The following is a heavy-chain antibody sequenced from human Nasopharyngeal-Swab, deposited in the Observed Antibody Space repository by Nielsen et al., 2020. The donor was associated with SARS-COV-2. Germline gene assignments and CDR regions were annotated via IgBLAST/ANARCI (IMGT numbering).Heavy chain of an antibody. V-gene: IGHV4-39*01. CDR1: GGSFSSSNSY. CDR3: ARGSIGLIDPFDY. D-gene: IGHD6-19*01. CDR2: INYSGST. J-gene: IGHJ4*02. Sequence: SGPTLVKPTETLTLTCTVSGGSFSSSNSYWGWIRQPPGKGLEWIGTINYSGSTYYNPSLKSRVTISVDTSRDQFSLKLSSVTAADTAIYHCARGSIGLIDPFDYWGQGTLVTVSS.